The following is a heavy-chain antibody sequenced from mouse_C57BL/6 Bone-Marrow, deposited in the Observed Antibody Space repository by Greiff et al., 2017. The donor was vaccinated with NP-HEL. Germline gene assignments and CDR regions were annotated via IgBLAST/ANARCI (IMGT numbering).Heavy chain of an antibody. D-gene: IGHD1-1*01. CDR1: GFTFSDYG. CDR3: ARRHYYGSSRYFDY. CDR2: ISSGSSTI. Sequence: EVKVEESGGGLVKPGGSLKLSCAASGFTFSDYGMHWVRQAPEKGLEWVAYISSGSSTIYYADTVKGRFTISRDNAKNTLFLQMTSLRSEDTAMYYCARRHYYGSSRYFDYWGQGTTLTVSS. V-gene: IGHV5-17*01. J-gene: IGHJ2*01.